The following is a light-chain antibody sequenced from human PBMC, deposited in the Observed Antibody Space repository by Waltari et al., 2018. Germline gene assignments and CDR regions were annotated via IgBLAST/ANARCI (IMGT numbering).Light chain of an antibody. CDR1: QSVGTY. V-gene: IGKV3-20*01. CDR2: GAS. Sequence: EIVLTQSPGTLSLSPGARAALSCRASQSVGTYIAWYQQKPCQAPRPLIFGASNRDNGIPDRFSGSGSGTDFSLTISRLEPEDFAVYYCQMYVRLPVTFGHGTRVEIK. J-gene: IGKJ1*01. CDR3: QMYVRLPVT.